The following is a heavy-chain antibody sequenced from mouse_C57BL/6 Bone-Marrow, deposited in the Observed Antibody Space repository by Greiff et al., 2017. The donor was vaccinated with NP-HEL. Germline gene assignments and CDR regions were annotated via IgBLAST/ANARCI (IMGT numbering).Heavy chain of an antibody. CDR2: INPSSGYT. Sequence: QVQLQQSGAELARPGASVKMSCKASGYTFTSYTMHWVKQRPGQGLEWIGYINPSSGYTKYNQKFKDTATLTADKSSSTAYMQLSSLTSEDSAVYYCARVVCDYDGGYWYYDVWGTGTTVTVSS. D-gene: IGHD2-4*01. CDR1: GYTFTSYT. J-gene: IGHJ1*03. CDR3: ARVVCDYDGGYWYYDV. V-gene: IGHV1-4*01.